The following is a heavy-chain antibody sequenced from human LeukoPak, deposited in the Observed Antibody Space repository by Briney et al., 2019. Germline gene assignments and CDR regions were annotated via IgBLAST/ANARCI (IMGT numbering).Heavy chain of an antibody. J-gene: IGHJ4*02. D-gene: IGHD4-23*01. Sequence: PSETLSLTCTVSGGSISSGDYYWRWIRQPPGKGLEWIGYIYYSGSTYYNPSLKSRVTISVDTSKNQFSLKLSSVTAADTAVYYCARDYPYLSGNSASLLDYWGQGTLVTVSS. CDR3: ARDYPYLSGNSASLLDY. V-gene: IGHV4-30-4*01. CDR1: GGSISSGDYY. CDR2: IYYSGST.